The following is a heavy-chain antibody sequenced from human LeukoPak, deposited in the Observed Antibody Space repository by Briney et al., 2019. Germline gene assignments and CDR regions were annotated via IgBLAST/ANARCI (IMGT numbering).Heavy chain of an antibody. V-gene: IGHV4-34*01. CDR3: ARDPQSGYSRGWYVGWFDP. D-gene: IGHD6-19*01. CDR2: INHSGST. J-gene: IGHJ5*02. CDR1: GGSFSGYY. Sequence: PSETLSLTCAVYGGSFSGYYWSWIRQPPGKGLEWIGEINHSGSTNYNPSLKSRVTISVDTSKNQFSLKLSSVTAADTAVYYCARDPQSGYSRGWYVGWFDPWGQGTLVTVSS.